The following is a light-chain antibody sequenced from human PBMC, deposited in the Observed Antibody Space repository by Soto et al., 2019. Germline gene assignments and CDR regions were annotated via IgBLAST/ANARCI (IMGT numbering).Light chain of an antibody. CDR3: QQCGSSPWT. J-gene: IGKJ1*01. Sequence: EIVLTQSPGTLSLSPGERATLSCRASQSVSSYYLAWYQQKPGQAPRLLIYAASSRATGIPDRFSGGGSGPDFTLTISRLEPEDFAVYYWQQCGSSPWTFGQGTKVEIK. CDR1: QSVSSYY. V-gene: IGKV3-20*01. CDR2: AAS.